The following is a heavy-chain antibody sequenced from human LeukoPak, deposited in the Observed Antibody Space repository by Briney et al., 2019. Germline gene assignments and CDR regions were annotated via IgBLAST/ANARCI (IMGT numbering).Heavy chain of an antibody. CDR3: AKDGWSGPEDYYYYYMDV. CDR2: IRYDGSNK. D-gene: IGHD3-3*01. J-gene: IGHJ6*03. CDR1: GFTFSSYG. Sequence: AGGSLRLSCAASGFTFSSYGMHWVRQAPGKGLEWVAFIRYDGSNKYYADSVKGRFTISRDNSKNTLYLQMNSLRAEDTAVYYCAKDGWSGPEDYYYYYMDVWGKGTTVTISS. V-gene: IGHV3-30*02.